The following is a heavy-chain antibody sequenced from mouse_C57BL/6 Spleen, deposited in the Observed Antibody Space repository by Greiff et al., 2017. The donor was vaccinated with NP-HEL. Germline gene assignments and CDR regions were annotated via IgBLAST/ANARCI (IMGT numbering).Heavy chain of an antibody. CDR2: ISDGGSYT. J-gene: IGHJ4*01. Sequence: DVKLVESGGGLVKPGGSLKLSCAASGFTFSSYAMSWVRQTPEQRLEWVATISDGGSYTYYPDNLKGRFTISRDNAKNTLYLQMSHLKSEDKAMYYWARDYYGSSYGYARDYWGQGTSVTVSS. D-gene: IGHD1-1*01. CDR3: ARDYYGSSYGYARDY. V-gene: IGHV5-4*01. CDR1: GFTFSSYA.